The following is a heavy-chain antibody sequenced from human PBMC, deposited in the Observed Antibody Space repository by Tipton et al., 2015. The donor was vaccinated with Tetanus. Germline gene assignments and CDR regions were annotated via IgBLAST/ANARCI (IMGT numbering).Heavy chain of an antibody. CDR1: GASFNAYY. CDR2: VNQSGST. J-gene: IGHJ4*02. CDR3: ARGRTMSGVVAPFDL. V-gene: IGHV4-34*01. Sequence: TLSLTCAVYGASFNAYYWSWIRQTPGKGLEWIGEVNQSGSTKYNPSFNSRAAISVDTSKSQFSLRVRSVTAADTAVYYCARGRTMSGVVAPFDLWGQGTQVTVSS. D-gene: IGHD3-3*01.